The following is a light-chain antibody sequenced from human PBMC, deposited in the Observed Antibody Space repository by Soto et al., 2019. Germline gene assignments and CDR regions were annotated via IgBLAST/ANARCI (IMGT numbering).Light chain of an antibody. V-gene: IGKV1-39*01. J-gene: IGKJ5*01. CDR3: QQSYSTPRIT. Sequence: DIQLTQSPSSLSASVGDRVTITFRASQGIITYLNWYQQKPGKAPNLLIYAASSLQSGVPSRFSGSGSGTDFTLTISSLQPEDFATYYCQQSYSTPRITFGQGTRLE. CDR1: QGIITY. CDR2: AAS.